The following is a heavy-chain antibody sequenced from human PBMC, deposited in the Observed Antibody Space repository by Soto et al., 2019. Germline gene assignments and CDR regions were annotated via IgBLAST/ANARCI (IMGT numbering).Heavy chain of an antibody. CDR2: IWYDGSKT. CDR1: GFTFSTYG. CDR3: ARDICFEKSKCLDY. D-gene: IGHD3-10*02. V-gene: IGHV3-33*01. Sequence: QVHLVASGGGVVQPGRSLRLSCVASGFTFSTYGMHWVRQAPGKGLEWVAVIWYDGSKTYYADSVKGRFTISKDNSKNTLYLQMNSLRAEDTAIYYCARDICFEKSKCLDYWGQGTLVTVSS. J-gene: IGHJ4*02.